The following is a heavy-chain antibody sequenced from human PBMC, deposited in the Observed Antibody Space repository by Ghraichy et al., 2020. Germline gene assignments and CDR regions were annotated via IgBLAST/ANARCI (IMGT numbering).Heavy chain of an antibody. CDR1: GFTFSRYA. J-gene: IGHJ4*02. D-gene: IGHD3-10*01. Sequence: GGSLRLSCAASGFTFSRYALNWVRQAPGKGLEWVSAISGASDTTYYADSVRGRFTISRDNSKNTVYLQMNSLGAEDTAVYYFVLDGSGSSRVGYWGQGTLVTVTS. CDR2: ISGASDTT. CDR3: VLDGSGSSRVGY. V-gene: IGHV3-23*01.